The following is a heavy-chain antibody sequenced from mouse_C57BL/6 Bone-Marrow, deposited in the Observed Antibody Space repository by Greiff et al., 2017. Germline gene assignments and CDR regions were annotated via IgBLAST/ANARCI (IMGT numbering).Heavy chain of an antibody. Sequence: VQLKESEGGLVQPGSSMKLSCTASGFTFSDYYMAWVRQVPEKGLEWVANINYDGSSTYYLDSLKSRFIISRDNAKNILYLQMSSLKSEDTATYYCARDDGPFDYWGQGTTLTVSS. D-gene: IGHD2-3*01. CDR3: ARDDGPFDY. J-gene: IGHJ2*01. CDR1: GFTFSDYY. V-gene: IGHV5-16*01. CDR2: INYDGSST.